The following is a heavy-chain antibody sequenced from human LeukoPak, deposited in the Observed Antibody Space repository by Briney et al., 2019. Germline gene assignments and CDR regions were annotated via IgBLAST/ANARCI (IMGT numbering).Heavy chain of an antibody. D-gene: IGHD4-11*01. Sequence: GGSLRLSCAASGFTFSSYAMSWVRQAPGKGLEWVSTINGGGVNTHYADSVGGRFTISRDNSKNTLFLQMNSLRDEDTAVYYCAKDLYSNYGPTDYWGQGNLVTVSS. J-gene: IGHJ4*02. CDR3: AKDLYSNYGPTDY. V-gene: IGHV3-23*01. CDR2: INGGGVNT. CDR1: GFTFSSYA.